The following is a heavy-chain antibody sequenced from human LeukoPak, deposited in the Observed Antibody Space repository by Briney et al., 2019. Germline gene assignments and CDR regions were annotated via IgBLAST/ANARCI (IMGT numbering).Heavy chain of an antibody. CDR1: GGSISSSNW. CDR3: ATVVYSSSSASYYFDN. D-gene: IGHD6-6*01. CDR2: IYHSGST. J-gene: IGHJ4*02. Sequence: SETLSLTCAVSGGSISSSNWWSWVRQPPGKGLEWIGEIYHSGSTNYNPSLKSRVTISVDKSKNQFSLNLSSVTAADTAVYYCATVVYSSSSASYYFDNWGQGTLVTVSS. V-gene: IGHV4-4*02.